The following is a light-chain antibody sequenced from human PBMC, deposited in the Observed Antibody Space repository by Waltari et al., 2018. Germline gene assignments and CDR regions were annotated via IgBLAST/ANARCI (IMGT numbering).Light chain of an antibody. CDR1: TSNIGTNS. CDR2: STN. J-gene: IGLJ3*02. CDR3: AAWDDSLNGWV. Sequence: QSVLTQPPSASGTPGQRVSISCSGSTSNIGTNSVQWYQHLPGTAPKLLMYSTNQRHSGVPDRVSGSKSGISASLAISGLQSDDEGDYYCAAWDDSLNGWVFGGGTKLTVL. V-gene: IGLV1-44*01.